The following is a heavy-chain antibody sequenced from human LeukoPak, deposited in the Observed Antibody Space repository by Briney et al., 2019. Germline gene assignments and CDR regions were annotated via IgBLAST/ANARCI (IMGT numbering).Heavy chain of an antibody. Sequence: PGGSLRLSCAASGFIFSSYSMNWVRQAPGKGLEWVSYINSNSSTIYYVDAMKGRFTISRDNAKNSLYLQMNSLRGEDTAIYDCARDVYSGSLHHWGQGTLVTVSS. J-gene: IGHJ1*01. V-gene: IGHV3-48*01. CDR3: ARDVYSGSLHH. D-gene: IGHD1-26*01. CDR1: GFIFSSYS. CDR2: INSNSSTI.